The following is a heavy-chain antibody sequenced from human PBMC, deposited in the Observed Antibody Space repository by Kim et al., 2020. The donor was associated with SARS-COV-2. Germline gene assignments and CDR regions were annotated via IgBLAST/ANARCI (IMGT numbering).Heavy chain of an antibody. Sequence: SVKGRFTISRDNAKNSLYLQMNSLRAEDTAVYYCARRGYYYDSSGYLNDYWGQGTLVTVSS. J-gene: IGHJ4*02. CDR3: ARRGYYYDSSGYLNDY. V-gene: IGHV3-21*01. D-gene: IGHD3-22*01.